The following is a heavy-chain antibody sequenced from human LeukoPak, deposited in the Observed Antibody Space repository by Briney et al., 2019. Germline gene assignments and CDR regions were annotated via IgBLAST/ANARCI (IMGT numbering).Heavy chain of an antibody. V-gene: IGHV4-59*12. D-gene: IGHD3-10*01. CDR3: AREYYYGSGSYFDY. CDR1: GGSISSYY. CDR2: IYYSGST. Sequence: SETLSLTCTVSGGSISSYYWSWIRQPPGKGLEWIGYIYYSGSTNYNPSLKSRVTISVDTSKNQFSLKLSSVTAADTAVYYCAREYYYGSGSYFDYWGQGTLVTVSS. J-gene: IGHJ4*02.